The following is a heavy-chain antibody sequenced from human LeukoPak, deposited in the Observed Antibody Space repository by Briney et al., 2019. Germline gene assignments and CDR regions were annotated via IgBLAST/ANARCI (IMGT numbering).Heavy chain of an antibody. CDR2: ISAYNGNT. V-gene: IGHV1-18*01. CDR1: GYTFTSYG. D-gene: IGHD4-11*01. J-gene: IGHJ5*02. CDR3: ARDHPRLTSTVPIREKWFDP. Sequence: GASVKVSCKASGYTFTSYGISWARQAPGQGLEWMGWISAYNGNTNYAQKLQGRVTMTTDTSTSTAYMELRSLRSDDTAVYYCARDHPRLTSTVPIREKWFDPWGQGTLVTVSS.